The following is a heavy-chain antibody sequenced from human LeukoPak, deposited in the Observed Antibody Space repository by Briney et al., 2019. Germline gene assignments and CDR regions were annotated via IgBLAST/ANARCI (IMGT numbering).Heavy chain of an antibody. D-gene: IGHD5-24*01. J-gene: IGHJ4*02. CDR1: GGSFSGYY. Sequence: SETLSLTCAVYGGSFSGYYWSWIRQPPGKGLEWIGEINHSGSTNYNPSLKSRVTISVDTSKNQFSLKLSSVTAADTAVYYCARGRATFDYWGQGTLVTVSS. CDR3: ARGRATFDY. V-gene: IGHV4-34*01. CDR2: INHSGST.